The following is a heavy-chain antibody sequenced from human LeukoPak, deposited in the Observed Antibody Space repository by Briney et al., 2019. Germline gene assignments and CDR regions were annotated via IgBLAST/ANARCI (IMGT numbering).Heavy chain of an antibody. J-gene: IGHJ3*02. CDR3: ARGIGGRGSAFDI. D-gene: IGHD2-15*01. Sequence: SETLSLTCAVSGGSISSSNWWSWVRQPPGKGLEWIGEIYHSGSTNYNPSLKSRVTISVDTSKNQFSLKLSSVTAADTAVYYCARGIGGRGSAFDIWGQGTMVTVSS. CDR1: GGSISSSNW. V-gene: IGHV4-4*02. CDR2: IYHSGST.